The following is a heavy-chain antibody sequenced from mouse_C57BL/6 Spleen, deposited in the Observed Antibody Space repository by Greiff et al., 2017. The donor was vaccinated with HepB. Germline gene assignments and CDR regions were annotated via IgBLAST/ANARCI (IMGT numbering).Heavy chain of an antibody. CDR1: GFTFSDYY. D-gene: IGHD1-1*01. CDR2: INYDGSST. V-gene: IGHV5-16*01. CDR3: ARDVLLLRYWYFDV. Sequence: LMESEGGLVQPGSSMKLSCTASGFTFSDYYMAWVRQVPEKGLEWVANINYDGSSTYYLDSLKSRFIISRDNAKNILYLQMSSLKSEDTATYYCARDVLLLRYWYFDVWGTGTTVTVSS. J-gene: IGHJ1*03.